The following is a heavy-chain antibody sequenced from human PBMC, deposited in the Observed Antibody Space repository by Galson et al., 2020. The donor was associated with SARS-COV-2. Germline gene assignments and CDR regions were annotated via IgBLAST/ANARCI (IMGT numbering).Heavy chain of an antibody. D-gene: IGHD4-4*01. V-gene: IGHV1-46*01. J-gene: IGHJ4*02. Sequence: ASEKVSCKASGYTFTSYYIHWVRQAPGQGLEWMGIINPSGGGTTYAQKFQGRVTMTRDTSTSTVYMELSSLRSEDTAVYYGARDSQGGNDYNYLLFWGQGTLVTVSS. CDR1: GYTFTSYY. CDR2: INPSGGGT. CDR3: ARDSQGGNDYNYLLF.